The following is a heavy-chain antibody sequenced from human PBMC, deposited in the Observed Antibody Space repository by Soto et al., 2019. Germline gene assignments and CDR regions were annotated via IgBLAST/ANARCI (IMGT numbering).Heavy chain of an antibody. J-gene: IGHJ5*02. CDR3: ARQIVVVPAATGDWFDP. V-gene: IGHV4-31*03. CDR1: GGSISSGGYY. CDR2: IYYSGST. Sequence: KPSETLSLTCTVSGGSISSGGYYWSWIRQHPGKGLEWIGYIYYSGSTYYNPSLKSRVTISVDTSKNQFSLKLSSVTAADTAVYYCARQIVVVPAATGDWFDPWGQGTLVTVSS. D-gene: IGHD2-2*01.